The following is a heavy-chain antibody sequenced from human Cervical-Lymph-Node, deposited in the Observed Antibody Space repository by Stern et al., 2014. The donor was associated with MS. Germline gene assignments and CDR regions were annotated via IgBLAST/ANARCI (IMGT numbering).Heavy chain of an antibody. V-gene: IGHV4-31*03. Sequence: QVQLVESGPGLVKPSPTLSLTCTVSGGSISSDNYYWTWIRQHPGKGLEWIGHIYYSGTTYYKPSLKSRVSITVDTSQNLFSLRLSSVTAADTAVYYCARDHFTTSLDVWGHGTTVTVS. CDR3: ARDHFTTSLDV. CDR2: IYYSGTT. CDR1: GGSISSDNYY. D-gene: IGHD3-22*01. J-gene: IGHJ6*02.